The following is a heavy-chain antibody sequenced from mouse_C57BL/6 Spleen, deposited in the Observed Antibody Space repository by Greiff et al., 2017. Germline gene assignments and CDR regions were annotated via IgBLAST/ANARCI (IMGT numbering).Heavy chain of an antibody. CDR3: ARNGGYGREDYYAMDY. V-gene: IGHV2-2*01. CDR1: GFSLTSYG. D-gene: IGHD1-1*01. CDR2: IWSGGST. Sequence: QVQLQQSGPGLVQPSQSLSITCTVSGFSLTSYGVHWVRQSPGKGLEWLGVIWSGGSTDSNAAFISRLSISKDNSKSQVFFKMNSLQADDTAIYYCARNGGYGREDYYAMDYWGQGTSVTVSS. J-gene: IGHJ4*01.